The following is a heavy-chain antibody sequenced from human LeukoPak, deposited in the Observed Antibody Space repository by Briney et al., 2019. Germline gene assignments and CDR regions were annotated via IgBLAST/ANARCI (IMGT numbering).Heavy chain of an antibody. CDR1: GYTFTSYG. D-gene: IGHD3-3*01. J-gene: IGHJ6*02. V-gene: IGHV1-18*01. CDR2: ISAYNGNT. Sequence: GASVKVSCKASGYTFTSYGISWVRQAPGQGLEWMGWISAYNGNTNYAQKLQGRVTMTTDTSTSTAYMELRSLRSDDTAVYYCARDGRHDFWSGYLYYYYGMDVWGQGTTVTVSS. CDR3: ARDGRHDFWSGYLYYYYGMDV.